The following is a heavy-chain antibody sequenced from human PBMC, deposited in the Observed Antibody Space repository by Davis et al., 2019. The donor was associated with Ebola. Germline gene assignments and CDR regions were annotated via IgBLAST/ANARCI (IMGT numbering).Heavy chain of an antibody. V-gene: IGHV1-69*04. CDR3: ARDPRNPYYDSSGYYSYYFDY. Sequence: SVKVSCKASGGTFSSYAISWVRQAPGQGLEWMGRIIPILGIANYAQKLQGGVTMTTDTSTSTAYMELRSLRSDDTAVYYCARDPRNPYYDSSGYYSYYFDYWGQGTLVTVSS. CDR2: IIPILGIA. D-gene: IGHD3-22*01. J-gene: IGHJ4*02. CDR1: GGTFSSYA.